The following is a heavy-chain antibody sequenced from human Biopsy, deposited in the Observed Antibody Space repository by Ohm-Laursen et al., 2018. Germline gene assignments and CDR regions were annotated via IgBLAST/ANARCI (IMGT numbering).Heavy chain of an antibody. D-gene: IGHD4-17*01. CDR2: ITGGGNYI. J-gene: IGHJ4*02. CDR3: ATAAYAPPYFDL. CDR1: GVTLSGYA. Sequence: GSLRLSCPPSGVTLSGYAMNWVRQAPGKGLAWVSSITGGGNYINYADSVRGRFTISRDNSKNSVYLVMSSLRAEDTAIYFCATAAYAPPYFDLWGRGTVVTVSS. V-gene: IGHV3-21*06.